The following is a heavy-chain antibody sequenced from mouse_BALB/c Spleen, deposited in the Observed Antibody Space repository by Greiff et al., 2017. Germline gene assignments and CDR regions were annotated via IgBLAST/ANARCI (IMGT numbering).Heavy chain of an antibody. CDR2: ISSGSSTI. CDR1: GFTFSSFG. D-gene: IGHD2-1*01. J-gene: IGHJ3*01. V-gene: IGHV5-17*02. CDR3: ARGDGNYRAWFAY. Sequence: EVQVVESGGGLVQPGGSRKLSCAASGFTFSSFGMHWVRQAPEKGLEWVAYISSGSSTIYYADTVKGRFTLSRDKPKNTLFLQMSSLKSEDTDMYDCARGDGNYRAWFAYWGQGTLVTVSA.